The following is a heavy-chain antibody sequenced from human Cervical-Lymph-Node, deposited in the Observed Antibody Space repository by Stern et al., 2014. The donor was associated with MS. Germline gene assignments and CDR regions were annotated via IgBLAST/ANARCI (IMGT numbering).Heavy chain of an antibody. V-gene: IGHV5-51*03. Sequence: QLVQSGVEVKKPGESLRISCKGSGYDFAKSWIGWVRQMPGKGLEWMGIIYPGDFDTKYSPSFRGQVIISADRSTNTAYLQWSSLKASDTAIYYCAKVRPIPYDFWPDAFDVWGQGTMVTVSP. CDR2: IYPGDFDT. D-gene: IGHD3-3*01. J-gene: IGHJ3*01. CDR1: GYDFAKSW. CDR3: AKVRPIPYDFWPDAFDV.